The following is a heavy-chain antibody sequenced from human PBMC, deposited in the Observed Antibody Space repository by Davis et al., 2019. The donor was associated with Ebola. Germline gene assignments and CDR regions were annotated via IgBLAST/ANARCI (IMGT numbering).Heavy chain of an antibody. CDR2: IYDSGST. Sequence: PSETLSLTCTVSGDSFSSGDYRWSWLRRSPGKGLEWLGDIYDSGSTDYNPSLRSRISISGDTSQNQFSLKVISVTVADTAVYYCARDWGSYYYDSIGAAYDIWGQGTMVTVSS. CDR3: ARDWGSYYYDSIGAAYDI. CDR1: GDSFSSGDYR. V-gene: IGHV4-30-4*01. D-gene: IGHD3-22*01. J-gene: IGHJ3*02.